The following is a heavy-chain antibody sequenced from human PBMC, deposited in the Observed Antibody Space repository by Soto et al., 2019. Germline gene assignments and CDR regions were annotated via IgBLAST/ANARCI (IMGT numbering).Heavy chain of an antibody. CDR2: ISGSGGST. Sequence: PGGSLRLSCAASGFTLSSYAMSWVRQAPGKGLEWVSAISGSGGSTYYADSVKGRFTISRDNSKNTLYLQMNSLRAEDTAVYYCAKGYDFWSGTANPYGMDVWGQGTTVTVSS. D-gene: IGHD3-3*01. CDR3: AKGYDFWSGTANPYGMDV. CDR1: GFTLSSYA. V-gene: IGHV3-23*01. J-gene: IGHJ6*02.